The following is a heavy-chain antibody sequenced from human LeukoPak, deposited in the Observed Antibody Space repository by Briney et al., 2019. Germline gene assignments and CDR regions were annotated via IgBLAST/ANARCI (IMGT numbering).Heavy chain of an antibody. V-gene: IGHV1-69*06. D-gene: IGHD3/OR15-3a*01. CDR3: ARDLGRTGSDPVLFGF. CDR1: GGTFSSYA. Sequence: ASVKVSCKASGGTFSSYAISWVRQAPGQGLEWMGGIIPIFGTSNYAQKFQGRVTITADKSTSTAYMELSSLRFEDTAVYYCARDLGRTGSDPVLFGFWGQGTLVTVSS. CDR2: IIPIFGTS. J-gene: IGHJ4*02.